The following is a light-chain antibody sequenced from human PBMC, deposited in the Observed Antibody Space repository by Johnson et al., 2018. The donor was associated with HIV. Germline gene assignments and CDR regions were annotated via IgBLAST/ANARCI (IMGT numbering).Light chain of an antibody. Sequence: QSVLTQPPSVSAAPGQKVTISCSGSSSNIGNNYVSWYQQLPGTAPKLLIYDHDQRPSGTPDRFSGSKSATSATLGLTGLQHGAQADYYCGTWETSLSAGLLYVFGPGTKVTVL. J-gene: IGLJ1*01. V-gene: IGLV1-51*01. CDR3: GTWETSLSAGLLYV. CDR1: SSNIGNNY. CDR2: DHD.